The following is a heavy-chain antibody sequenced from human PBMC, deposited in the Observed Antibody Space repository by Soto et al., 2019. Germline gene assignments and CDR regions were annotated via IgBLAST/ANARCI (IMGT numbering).Heavy chain of an antibody. Sequence: LSLTCTVSGGSISSGDYYWSWIRQPPGKGLEWIGYIYYSGSTYYNPSLKSRVTISVDTSKNQFSLKLSSVTAADTAVYYCAGGITMVRGVIFGNWFDPWGQGTLVTVSS. J-gene: IGHJ5*02. CDR1: GGSISSGDYY. V-gene: IGHV4-30-4*01. CDR2: IYYSGST. CDR3: AGGITMVRGVIFGNWFDP. D-gene: IGHD3-10*01.